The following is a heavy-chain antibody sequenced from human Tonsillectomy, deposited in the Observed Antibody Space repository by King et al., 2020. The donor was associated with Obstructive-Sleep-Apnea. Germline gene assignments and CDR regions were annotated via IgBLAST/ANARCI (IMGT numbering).Heavy chain of an antibody. CDR3: AREGPRFRDALDF. J-gene: IGHJ3*01. V-gene: IGHV3-21*01. CDR1: GFTFSSYS. CDR2: ISDSGRFK. D-gene: IGHD3-3*01. Sequence: VQLVESGGGLVKPGGSLRLSCAASGFTFSSYSMNWVRQAPGKGLEWVSSISDSGRFKFYSDSLKGRFTISRDNADNSVCLQMNSLRDEDTAVYFCAREGPRFRDALDFWGQGTLVTVSS.